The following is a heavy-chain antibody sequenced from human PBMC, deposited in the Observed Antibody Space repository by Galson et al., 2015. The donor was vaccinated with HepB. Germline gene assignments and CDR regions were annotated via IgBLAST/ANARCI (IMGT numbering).Heavy chain of an antibody. CDR3: ARGYCSSTRCYMYGMDV. D-gene: IGHD2-2*02. Sequence: LRLSCAGSGFTFSSYDMSWVRQAPGKGLEWVSGISGSDGGTFYADSVKGRFTISRDNSKNTVYLQMSSLGADDTAAYYCARGYCSSTRCYMYGMDVWGQGTTVTVSS. CDR1: GFTFSSYD. J-gene: IGHJ6*02. CDR2: ISGSDGGT. V-gene: IGHV3-23*01.